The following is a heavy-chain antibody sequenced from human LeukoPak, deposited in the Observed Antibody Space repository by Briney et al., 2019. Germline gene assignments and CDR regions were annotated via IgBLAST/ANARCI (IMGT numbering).Heavy chain of an antibody. D-gene: IGHD3-22*01. V-gene: IGHV4-61*01. CDR1: GGSVSSGSYY. Sequence: PSETLSLTCTVSGGSVSSGSYYWSWIRQPPGKGLEWIGYIYYSGSTNYNPSLKSRVTISVDTSKNQFSLKLSSVTAADTAAYYCARLGGYSYYYDSSGYRLGELDYWGQGTLVTVSS. J-gene: IGHJ4*02. CDR3: ARLGGYSYYYDSSGYRLGELDY. CDR2: IYYSGST.